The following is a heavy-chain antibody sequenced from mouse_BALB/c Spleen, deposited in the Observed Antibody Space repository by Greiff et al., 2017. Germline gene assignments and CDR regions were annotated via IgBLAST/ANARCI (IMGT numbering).Heavy chain of an antibody. D-gene: IGHD2-14*01. Sequence: EVHLVESGGGLVQPGGSRKLSCAASGFTFSSFGMHWVRQAPEKGLEWVAYISSGSSTIYYADTVKGRFTISRDNPKNTLFLQMTSLRSEDTAMYYCARDRYDVFAYWGQGTLVTVSA. CDR1: GFTFSSFG. CDR3: ARDRYDVFAY. CDR2: ISSGSSTI. V-gene: IGHV5-17*02. J-gene: IGHJ3*01.